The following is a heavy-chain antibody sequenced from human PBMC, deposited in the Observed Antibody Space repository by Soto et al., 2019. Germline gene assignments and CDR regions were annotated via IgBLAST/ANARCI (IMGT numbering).Heavy chain of an antibody. Sequence: GESLKISCKGSGYSFTSYWIGWVRQMPGKGLEWMGIIYPGDSDTRYSPSFQGQVTISADKSISTAYLQWSSLKASDTAMYYCARLVVTYYDFWSGYYYFDYWGQGTLVTVSS. V-gene: IGHV5-51*01. D-gene: IGHD3-3*01. CDR1: GYSFTSYW. J-gene: IGHJ4*02. CDR2: IYPGDSDT. CDR3: ARLVVTYYDFWSGYYYFDY.